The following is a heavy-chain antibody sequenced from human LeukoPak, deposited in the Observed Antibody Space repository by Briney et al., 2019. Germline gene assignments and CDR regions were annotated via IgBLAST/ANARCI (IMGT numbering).Heavy chain of an antibody. V-gene: IGHV3-23*01. Sequence: GGSLRLSCAAPGFTFSSSSISWVRQAPGKGLEWVSAITDAVGSTHYADSVKGRFTTSRDNSKNTLYLQMNSLRDEDTAVYYCAKEIRPNDYWGQGTLVIVSS. CDR1: GFTFSSSS. CDR3: AKEIRPNDY. CDR2: ITDAVGST. J-gene: IGHJ4*02.